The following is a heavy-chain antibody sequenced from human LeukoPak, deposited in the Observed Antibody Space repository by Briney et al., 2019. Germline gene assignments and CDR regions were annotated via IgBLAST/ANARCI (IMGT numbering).Heavy chain of an antibody. Sequence: ASETLSLTCTVSGGSISSSSYYWGWIRQPPGKGLEWSGSIYYSGSTYYNPSLKSRVTISVDTSKNQFSLKLSSVTAADTAVYYCARLLPHSYYYGSGGETYFDYWGQGTLATVSS. D-gene: IGHD3-10*01. J-gene: IGHJ4*02. CDR2: IYYSGST. CDR3: ARLLPHSYYYGSGGETYFDY. CDR1: GGSISSSSYY. V-gene: IGHV4-39*01.